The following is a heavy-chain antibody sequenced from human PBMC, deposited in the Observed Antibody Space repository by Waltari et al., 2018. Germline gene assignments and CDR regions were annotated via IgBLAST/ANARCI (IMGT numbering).Heavy chain of an antibody. J-gene: IGHJ4*02. D-gene: IGHD2-15*01. Sequence: QLQLQESGPGLVKASETLSLTCTVSGDSISSSSYYWGWVRQPPGKGLEWIGNMYYSGSTYNPSLKSRVTISGDTSKSQFSLKLSSVTAADTSMYYCVRHARTTSGGKHFDHWGQGMLVTVSP. CDR1: GDSISSSSYY. CDR3: VRHARTTSGGKHFDH. V-gene: IGHV4-39*01. CDR2: MYYSGST.